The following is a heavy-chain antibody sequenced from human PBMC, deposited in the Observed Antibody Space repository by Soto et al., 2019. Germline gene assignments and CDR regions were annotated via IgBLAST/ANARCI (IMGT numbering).Heavy chain of an antibody. Sequence: QVQLVESGGGVVQPGRSLRLSCAASGFSFSHYGIHWVRQAPGKGLEWVTFIQNDGGDKYYGDSVKGRFTISRDNSKNTVYLQVNSRRAEDTAVYYCGREASSMQIHAFDIWGQGTMVTVSS. CDR2: IQNDGGDK. V-gene: IGHV3-33*05. D-gene: IGHD1-26*01. J-gene: IGHJ3*02. CDR1: GFSFSHYG. CDR3: GREASSMQIHAFDI.